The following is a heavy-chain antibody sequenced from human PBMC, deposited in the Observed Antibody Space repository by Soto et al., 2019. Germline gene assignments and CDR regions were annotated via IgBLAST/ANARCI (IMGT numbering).Heavy chain of an antibody. Sequence: GGSLRLSCAASGFTFSSYAMSWVRQAPGKGLEWVSAISGSGGSTYYADSVKGRFTISRDNSKNTLYLQMNSLRAEDTAVYYCAKSHQIAVAGIGLDYWGQGTLVTVSS. CDR1: GFTFSSYA. D-gene: IGHD6-19*01. V-gene: IGHV3-23*01. J-gene: IGHJ4*02. CDR2: ISGSGGST. CDR3: AKSHQIAVAGIGLDY.